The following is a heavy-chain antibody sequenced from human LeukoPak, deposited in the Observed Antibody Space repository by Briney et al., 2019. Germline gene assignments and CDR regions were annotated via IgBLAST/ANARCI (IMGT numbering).Heavy chain of an antibody. CDR3: ARDWRNGGLDV. CDR1: GFSLRDFY. D-gene: IGHD2-8*01. CDR2: ISGGGTAI. J-gene: IGHJ6*02. Sequence: GGSLRLSCVASGFSLRDFYMSWIRQAPGEGLEWVSYISGGGTAIYYAESVKGRFTVSRDNAKNSLYLQINSLRAEDTAIYYCARDWRNGGLDVWGQGTTVTVSS. V-gene: IGHV3-11*01.